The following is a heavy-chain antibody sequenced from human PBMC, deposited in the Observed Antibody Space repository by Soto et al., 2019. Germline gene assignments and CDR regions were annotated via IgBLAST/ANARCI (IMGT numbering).Heavy chain of an antibody. Sequence: ASVTVSCQASGYTYTSYGISWVRQAPGQGLEWMGWMNPNSGNTGYAQKFQGRVTMTRNTSISTAYMELSSLRSEDTAVYYCAIGYGDYAYYYYMDVWGKGTTVTVSS. CDR1: GYTYTSYG. V-gene: IGHV1-8*02. D-gene: IGHD4-17*01. J-gene: IGHJ6*03. CDR3: AIGYGDYAYYYYMDV. CDR2: MNPNSGNT.